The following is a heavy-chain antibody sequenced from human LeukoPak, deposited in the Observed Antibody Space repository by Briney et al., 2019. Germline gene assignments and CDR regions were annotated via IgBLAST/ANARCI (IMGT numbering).Heavy chain of an antibody. CDR1: GGSFSGYY. CDR3: AREVAAGSYRGFDY. CDR2: INRSGST. Sequence: SETLSLTCAVYGGSFSGYYWSWIRQPPGKGLEWIGEINRSGSTNYNPSLKSRVTMSVDTSKNQFSLKVNYVTAADTATYYCAREVAAGSYRGFDYWGQGTLVTVSS. J-gene: IGHJ4*01. V-gene: IGHV4-34*01. D-gene: IGHD6-19*01.